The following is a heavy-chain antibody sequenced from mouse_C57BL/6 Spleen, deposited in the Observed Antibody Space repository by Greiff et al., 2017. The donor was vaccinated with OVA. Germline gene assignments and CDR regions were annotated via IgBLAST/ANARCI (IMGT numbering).Heavy chain of an antibody. V-gene: IGHV2-2*01. J-gene: IGHJ1*03. D-gene: IGHD1-1*01. CDR3: ASSITSGYFDV. Sequence: VQRVESGPGLVQPSQSLSITCTVSGFSLTSYGVHWVRQSPGKGLEWLGVIWSGGSTDYNAAFISRLSISKDNSKSQVFFKMNSLQADDTAIYYCASSITSGYFDVWGTGTTVTVSS. CDR2: IWSGGST. CDR1: GFSLTSYG.